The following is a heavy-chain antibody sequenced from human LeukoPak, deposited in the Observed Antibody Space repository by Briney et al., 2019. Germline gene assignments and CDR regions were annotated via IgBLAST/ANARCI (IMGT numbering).Heavy chain of an antibody. J-gene: IGHJ5*02. V-gene: IGHV4-39*01. CDR2: IYYSGST. Sequence: PSETLSLTCTVSGGSISSSSYYWGWIRQPPGKGLEWIGSIYYSGSTYYNPSLKSRVTISVDTSKNQFPLKLSSVAAADTAVYYCARHTGSFRWFDPWGQGTLVTVSS. D-gene: IGHD2-15*01. CDR1: GGSISSSSYY. CDR3: ARHTGSFRWFDP.